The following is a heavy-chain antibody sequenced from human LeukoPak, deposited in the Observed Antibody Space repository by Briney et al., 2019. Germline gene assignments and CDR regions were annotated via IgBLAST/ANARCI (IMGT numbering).Heavy chain of an antibody. V-gene: IGHV3-48*01. D-gene: IGHD6-6*01. CDR2: ISSSTSPI. Sequence: GGSLRLSCAASGFTFSSYSMNWVRQAPGKGLEWVSYISSSTSPIYYADSVRGRFTISRDNAKNSLYLQMNSLRVEDTAVYYCARAYTSSSGRDAFDIWGQGTMVTVSS. CDR1: GFTFSSYS. CDR3: ARAYTSSSGRDAFDI. J-gene: IGHJ3*02.